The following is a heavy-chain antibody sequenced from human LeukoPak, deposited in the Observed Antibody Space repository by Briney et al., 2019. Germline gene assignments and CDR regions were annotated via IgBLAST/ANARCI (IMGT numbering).Heavy chain of an antibody. Sequence: GGSLRLSCSASGFTFSSYAMHWVRQAPGKGLEYVSGISSNGGSTYYADSVKGRFTTSRDNSKNTLYLQMSSLRADDTAVYYCVKDYNWNIFHYWGQGTLVTDSS. V-gene: IGHV3-64D*09. J-gene: IGHJ4*02. D-gene: IGHD1/OR15-1a*01. CDR1: GFTFSSYA. CDR2: ISSNGGST. CDR3: VKDYNWNIFHY.